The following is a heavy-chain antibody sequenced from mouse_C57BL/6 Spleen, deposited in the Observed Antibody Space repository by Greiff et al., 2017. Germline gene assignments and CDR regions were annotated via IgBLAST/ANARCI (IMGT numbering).Heavy chain of an antibody. J-gene: IGHJ4*01. CDR2: ILPGSGST. Sequence: AQLQQSGAELMKPGASVKLSCKATGYTFTGYWIEWVKQRPGHGLEWIGEILPGSGSTNYNEKFKGKATFTADTSSNTAYMQLSSLTTEDSAIYYCARILYGNYEGYYAMDYWGQGTSVTVSS. CDR3: ARILYGNYEGYYAMDY. CDR1: GYTFTGYW. V-gene: IGHV1-9*01. D-gene: IGHD2-1*01.